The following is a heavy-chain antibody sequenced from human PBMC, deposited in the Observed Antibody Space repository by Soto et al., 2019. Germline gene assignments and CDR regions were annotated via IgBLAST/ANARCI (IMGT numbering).Heavy chain of an antibody. CDR1: GFTVSSNY. CDR3: AREEYYYDSSGYLGGAYYYYGMDV. D-gene: IGHD3-22*01. J-gene: IGHJ6*02. V-gene: IGHV3-53*04. Sequence: PGGSLRLSCAASGFTVSSNYMSWVRQAPGKGLEWVSVIYSGGSTYYADSVKGRFTISRHNSKNTLYLQMNSLRAEDTAVYYCAREEYYYDSSGYLGGAYYYYGMDVWGQGTTVTVSS. CDR2: IYSGGST.